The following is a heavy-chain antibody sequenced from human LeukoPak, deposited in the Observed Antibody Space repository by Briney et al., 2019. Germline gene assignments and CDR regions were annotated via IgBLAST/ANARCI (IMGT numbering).Heavy chain of an antibody. CDR1: GGSISSSSYY. CDR3: ARTLYCGGDCYLFDY. CDR2: IYYSGST. J-gene: IGHJ4*02. Sequence: PSETLSLTCTVSGGSISSSSYYWGWIRQPPGKGLEWIGSIYYSGSTYYNPSLKSRVTISVDTSKNQFSLKLSSVTAADTAVYYCARTLYCGGDCYLFDYWGQGTLVTVSS. V-gene: IGHV4-39*01. D-gene: IGHD2-21*02.